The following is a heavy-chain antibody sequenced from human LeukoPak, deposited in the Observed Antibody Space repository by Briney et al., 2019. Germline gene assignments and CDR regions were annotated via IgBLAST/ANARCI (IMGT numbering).Heavy chain of an antibody. D-gene: IGHD2-15*01. CDR1: GFTFSSYE. Sequence: GGSLRLSCAAPGFTFSSYEMNWGRQAPGKGLERVSYISSSGSTIYYADSVTGRFTISRDNAKNSLYLQMNSLRAEDTAVYYCAREQVVVAATMVSNAYYYYMDVWGKGTTVTISS. V-gene: IGHV3-48*03. CDR2: ISSSGSTI. J-gene: IGHJ6*03. CDR3: AREQVVVAATMVSNAYYYYMDV.